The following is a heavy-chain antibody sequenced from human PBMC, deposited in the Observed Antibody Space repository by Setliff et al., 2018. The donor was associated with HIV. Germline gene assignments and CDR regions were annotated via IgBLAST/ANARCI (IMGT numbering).Heavy chain of an antibody. V-gene: IGHV4-31*01. CDR3: ARGGAFCGRDSCYYLDY. Sequence: SETLSLTCSVSGDSISRGSFFWTWIRQHPGKGPEWIGYIYYSGSATYNPSLKSQDSISVDTSTNEFSLKLTSVTAADTDVYYCARGGAFCGRDSCYYLDYWGQGILVTVSS. CDR2: IYYSGSA. D-gene: IGHD2-21*02. J-gene: IGHJ4*02. CDR1: GDSISRGSFF.